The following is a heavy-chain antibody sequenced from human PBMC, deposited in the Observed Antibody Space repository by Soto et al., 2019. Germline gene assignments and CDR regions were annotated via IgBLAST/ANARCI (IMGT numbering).Heavy chain of an antibody. D-gene: IGHD1-1*01. CDR2: IYRGGGI. V-gene: IGHV3-66*01. Sequence: EVKLVQSGGGLVQPRGSLRLSCAASGINIDEKFMTWVRRAPGKGLEWVSVIYRGGGIYYAASVKGRYTISRDTSKNTLFLQMDNLRADDTAIYYCASDRTGMTSGFESWGQGTLVSVSS. CDR1: GINIDEKF. J-gene: IGHJ5*01. CDR3: ASDRTGMTSGFES.